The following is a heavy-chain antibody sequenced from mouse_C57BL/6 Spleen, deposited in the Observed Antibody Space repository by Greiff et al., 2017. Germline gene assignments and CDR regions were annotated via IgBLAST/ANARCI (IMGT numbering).Heavy chain of an antibody. V-gene: IGHV1-18*01. CDR1: GYTFTDYN. J-gene: IGHJ4*01. Sequence: EVQLQQSGPELVKPGASVKIPCKASGYTFTDYNMDWVKQSHGKSLEWIGDINPNNGGTIYNQKFKGKATLTVDKSSSTAYMELRSLTSEDTAVYYCARYAAGLPYYAMDYWGQGTSVTVSS. D-gene: IGHD2-2*01. CDR2: INPNNGGT. CDR3: ARYAAGLPYYAMDY.